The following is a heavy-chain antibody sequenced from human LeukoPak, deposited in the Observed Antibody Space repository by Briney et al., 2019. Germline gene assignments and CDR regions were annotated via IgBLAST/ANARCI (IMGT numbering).Heavy chain of an antibody. CDR2: IYYSGST. Sequence: PSQTLSLTCTVSGGSISSGGYYWSWTRQHPGKGLEWIGYIYYSGSTYYNPSLKSRVTISVDTSKNQFSLKLSSVTAADTAVYYCAREKTAYYYDSSGYSEGAFDIWGQGTMVTVSS. V-gene: IGHV4-31*03. CDR1: GGSISSGGYY. CDR3: AREKTAYYYDSSGYSEGAFDI. D-gene: IGHD3-22*01. J-gene: IGHJ3*02.